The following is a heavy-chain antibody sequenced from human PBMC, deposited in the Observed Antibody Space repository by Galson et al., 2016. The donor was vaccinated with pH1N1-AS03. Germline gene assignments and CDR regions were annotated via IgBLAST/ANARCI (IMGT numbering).Heavy chain of an antibody. CDR2: MYPEDSDI. CDR3: ARPSPLGIPGRKGLYAFDF. D-gene: IGHD7-27*01. J-gene: IGHJ3*01. V-gene: IGHV5-51*03. Sequence: QSGAEVKKPGESLKISCMGSGTSFSNYWIGWVRQMPGKGLEWLGIMYPEDSDIRYSPSLRGQVTISADKSISTAYLQWTSLEASDSAIYFCARPSPLGIPGRKGLYAFDFWGQGTKVTVSS. CDR1: GTSFSNYW.